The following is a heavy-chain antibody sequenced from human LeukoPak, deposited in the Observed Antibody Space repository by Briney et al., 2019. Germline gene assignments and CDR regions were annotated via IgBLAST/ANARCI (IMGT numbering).Heavy chain of an antibody. V-gene: IGHV4-34*01. J-gene: IGHJ5*02. Sequence: SETLSLTCAVYGGSFSGYYWSWIRQPPGKGLEWIGEINHSGSTNYNPSLKSRVTISVDTSKNQFSLKLSSVTAADTAVYYCARSDSITIFGVVYNWFDPWGQGTLVTVSS. D-gene: IGHD3-3*01. CDR2: INHSGST. CDR3: ARSDSITIFGVVYNWFDP. CDR1: GGSFSGYY.